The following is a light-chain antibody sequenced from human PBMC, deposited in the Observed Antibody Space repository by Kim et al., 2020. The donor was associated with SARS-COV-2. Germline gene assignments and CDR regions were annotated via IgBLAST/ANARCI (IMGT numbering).Light chain of an antibody. CDR2: KAS. CDR1: QSISSW. CDR3: QQYNSYPWT. V-gene: IGKV1-5*03. J-gene: IGKJ1*01. Sequence: ASVGDRVTITCRASQSISSWLAWYQQKPGKAPKLLIYKASSLESGVPSRFSGSGSGSEFTLTISSLQPDDFATYYCQQYNSYPWTFGQGTKVDIK.